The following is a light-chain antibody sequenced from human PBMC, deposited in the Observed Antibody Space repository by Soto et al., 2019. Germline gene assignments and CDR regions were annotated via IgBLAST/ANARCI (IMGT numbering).Light chain of an antibody. CDR1: QSVSTY. CDR3: QQRSNWPRA. Sequence: EIVLTQSPATLSLSPGERATLSCRASQSVSTYLAWFQHKPGQDPRLLIYDASSRATGIPARFSGSGSGTDFTLTISSLEPEDFAVYYCQQRSNWPRAFGPGTKVEIK. J-gene: IGKJ1*01. CDR2: DAS. V-gene: IGKV3-11*01.